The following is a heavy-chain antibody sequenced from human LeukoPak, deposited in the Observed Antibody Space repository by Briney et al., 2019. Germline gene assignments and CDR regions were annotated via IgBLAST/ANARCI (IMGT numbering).Heavy chain of an antibody. D-gene: IGHD2-2*01. Sequence: GGSLRLSCAASGFTFSSYAMHWVRQAPGKGLEWVAVISYDGSNKYYADSVKGRFTISRDNSKNSLYLQMNSLRAEDTAVYYCARGRYCSSTSCYFAGYYYYGMDVWGQGTTVTVSS. CDR1: GFTFSSYA. CDR3: ARGRYCSSTSCYFAGYYYYGMDV. CDR2: ISYDGSNK. J-gene: IGHJ6*02. V-gene: IGHV3-30-3*01.